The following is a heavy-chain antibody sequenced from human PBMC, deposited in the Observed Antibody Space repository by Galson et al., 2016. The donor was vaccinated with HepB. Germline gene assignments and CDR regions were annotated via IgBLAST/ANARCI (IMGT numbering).Heavy chain of an antibody. CDR1: GYNFIDYY. J-gene: IGHJ6*02. Sequence: SVKVSCKVSGYNFIDYYIHWVRQAPGQGLEWMGWINPNSGGTNYAQKFQDWVTMARDTSIGTAYMELSRLKSDDTAVYYCARGYGCTGDLCPVLHYNGLDVWGQGTTVMVSS. CDR3: ARGYGCTGDLCPVLHYNGLDV. V-gene: IGHV1-2*04. CDR2: INPNSGGT. D-gene: IGHD2-8*02.